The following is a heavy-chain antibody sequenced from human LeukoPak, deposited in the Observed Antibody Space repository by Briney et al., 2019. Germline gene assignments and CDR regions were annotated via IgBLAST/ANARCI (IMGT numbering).Heavy chain of an antibody. D-gene: IGHD4-17*01. V-gene: IGHV3-23*01. CDR1: GFTFSSYA. J-gene: IGHJ4*02. CDR2: ISGSGGST. CDR3: AKGTSLPGLPIDY. Sequence: GGSLRLSCAASGFTFSSYAVSWVRQAPGKGLEWVSAISGSGGSTYYADSVKGRFTISRDNSKNTLYLQMNSLRAEDTAVYYCAKGTSLPGLPIDYWGQGTLVTVSS.